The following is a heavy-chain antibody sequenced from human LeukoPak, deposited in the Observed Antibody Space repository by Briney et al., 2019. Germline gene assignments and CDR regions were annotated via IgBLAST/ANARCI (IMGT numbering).Heavy chain of an antibody. D-gene: IGHD2-15*01. CDR1: GFTFSSYA. CDR3: AKDPFSQWGYGGLLGYFDY. Sequence: PGGSLRLSCAASGFTFSSYAMSWVRQAPGKGLEWVSAISGSGGSTYYADSVKGRFTISRDNSKNTLYLQMNSLRAEDTAVYYCAKDPFSQWGYGGLLGYFDYWGQGTLVTVSS. V-gene: IGHV3-23*01. CDR2: ISGSGGST. J-gene: IGHJ4*02.